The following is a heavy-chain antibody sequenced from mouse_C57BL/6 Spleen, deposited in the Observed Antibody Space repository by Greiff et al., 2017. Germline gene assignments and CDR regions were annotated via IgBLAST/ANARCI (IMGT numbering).Heavy chain of an antibody. D-gene: IGHD4-1*01. CDR3: ARDRANWDLYFDY. V-gene: IGHV5-4*01. CDR1: GFTFSSYA. J-gene: IGHJ2*01. Sequence: EVQLVESGGGLVKPGGSLKLSCAASGFTFSSYAMSWVRQTPEKRLEWVATISDGGSYTYYPDNVKGRFTISRDNAKNNLYLQMSHLKSEDTAMYYCARDRANWDLYFDYWGQGTTLTVAS. CDR2: ISDGGSYT.